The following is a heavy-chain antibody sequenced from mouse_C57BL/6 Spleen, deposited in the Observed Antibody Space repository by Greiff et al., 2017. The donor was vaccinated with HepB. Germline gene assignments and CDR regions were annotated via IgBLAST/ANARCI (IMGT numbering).Heavy chain of an antibody. D-gene: IGHD2-1*01. J-gene: IGHJ1*03. CDR2: ISSGGDYI. CDR1: GFTFSSYA. Sequence: EVQRVESGEGLVKPGGSLKLSCAASGFTFSSYAMSWVRQTPEKRLEWVAYISSGGDYIYYADTVKGRFTISRDNARNTLYLQMSSLKSEDTAMYYCTRDTYGNYRWYFDVWGTGTTVTVSS. CDR3: TRDTYGNYRWYFDV. V-gene: IGHV5-9-1*02.